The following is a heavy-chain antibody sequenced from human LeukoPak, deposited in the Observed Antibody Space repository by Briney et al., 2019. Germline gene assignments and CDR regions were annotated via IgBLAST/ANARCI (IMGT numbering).Heavy chain of an antibody. J-gene: IGHJ4*02. V-gene: IGHV1-18*04. CDR2: ISAYNGNT. CDR1: GYTFTGYY. Sequence: ASVKVSCKASGYTFTGYYMHWVRQAPGQGLEWMGWISAYNGNTNYAQKLQGRVTMTTDTSTSTAYMELRSLRSDDTAVYYCARGGWDCSSTSCYRPNDYWGQGTLVTVSS. D-gene: IGHD2-2*02. CDR3: ARGGWDCSSTSCYRPNDY.